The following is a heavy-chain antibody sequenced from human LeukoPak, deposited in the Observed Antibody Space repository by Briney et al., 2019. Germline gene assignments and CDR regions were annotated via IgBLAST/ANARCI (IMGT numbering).Heavy chain of an antibody. Sequence: RGGSLRLSCAASGFTFSNAWMSWVRQAPGKGLEWVGRIKSKTDGGTTDYAAPGQGSFTISSDDSKNKLYLKMNRLKTEDTAVYFCNTWELLLYLYGMGVGGQGNTVTVS. J-gene: IGHJ6*01. CDR2: IKSKTDGGTT. D-gene: IGHD1-26*01. CDR3: NTWELLLYLYGMGV. V-gene: IGHV3-15*01. CDR1: GFTFSNAW.